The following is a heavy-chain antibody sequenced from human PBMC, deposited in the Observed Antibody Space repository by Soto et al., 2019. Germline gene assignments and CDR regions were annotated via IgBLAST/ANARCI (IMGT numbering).Heavy chain of an antibody. CDR3: ATSQKGYNWNYFDH. J-gene: IGHJ4*02. V-gene: IGHV4-39*01. CDR1: GASISGSYYY. D-gene: IGHD1-20*01. Sequence: LSLTCAVSGASISGSYYYWAWLRQSPGKGPEWIGSVFYTGFTSYNPSLESRVSVSVDTSKSQFSLKLSAVTAAVTAVYYCATSQKGYNWNYFDHWGQGALVTVSS. CDR2: VFYTGFT.